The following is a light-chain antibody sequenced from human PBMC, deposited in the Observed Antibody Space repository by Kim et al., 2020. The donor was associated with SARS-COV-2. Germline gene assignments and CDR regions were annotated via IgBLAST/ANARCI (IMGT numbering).Light chain of an antibody. CDR2: GKN. J-gene: IGLJ3*02. CDR3: NSRDNSGNHHWV. CDR1: SLRSYY. V-gene: IGLV3-19*01. Sequence: SSELTQDPAVSVALGQTVRITCQGDSLRSYYASWYQQKPGQAPVLVIYGKNNRPSGIPDRFSGSSSGNTASLTITGAQAEDEADYYCNSRDNSGNHHWVFGGGTKLTVL.